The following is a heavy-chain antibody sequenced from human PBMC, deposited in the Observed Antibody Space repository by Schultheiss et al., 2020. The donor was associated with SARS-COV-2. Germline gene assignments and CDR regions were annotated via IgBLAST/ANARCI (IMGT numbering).Heavy chain of an antibody. CDR1: GYTFTSYG. CDR2: IIPIFGTA. J-gene: IGHJ4*02. D-gene: IGHD6-13*01. CDR3: ASPIAAAGTFDY. V-gene: IGHV1-2*02. Sequence: ASVKVSCKASGYTFTSYGISWVRQAPGQGLEWMGWIIPIFGTANYAQKFQGRVTMTRDTSISTAYMELSRLRSDDTAVYYCASPIAAAGTFDYWGQGTLVTVSS.